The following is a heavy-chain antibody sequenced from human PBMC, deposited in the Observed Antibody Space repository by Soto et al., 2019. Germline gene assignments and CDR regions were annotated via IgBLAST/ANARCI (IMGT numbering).Heavy chain of an antibody. CDR1: GGSISSYY. CDR3: AGEGGVGELWEAPLRAFDI. CDR2: IYYSGST. D-gene: IGHD3-10*01. J-gene: IGHJ3*02. V-gene: IGHV4-59*01. Sequence: PSETLSLTXTVSGGSISSYYWSWIRQPPGKGLEWIGYIYYSGSTNYNPSLKSRVTISVDTSKNQFSLKLSSVTAADTAVYYCAGEGGVGELWEAPLRAFDIWGQGTMVTVSS.